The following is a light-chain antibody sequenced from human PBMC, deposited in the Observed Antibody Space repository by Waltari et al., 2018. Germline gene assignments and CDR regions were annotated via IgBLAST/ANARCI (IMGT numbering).Light chain of an antibody. CDR2: AAS. Sequence: DIQMTQSPSTPSASFGDRVIITCRASQSISTWLAWYQQKPGKAPKLLIFAASSLQTGVPSRFSGSGSGTEFTLTINSLQPDDFATYYCQHYNAYRTFGQGTKVEIK. J-gene: IGKJ1*01. CDR1: QSISTW. CDR3: QHYNAYRT. V-gene: IGKV1-5*01.